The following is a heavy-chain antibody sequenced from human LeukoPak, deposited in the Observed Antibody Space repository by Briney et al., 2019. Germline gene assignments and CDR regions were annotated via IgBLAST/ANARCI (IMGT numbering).Heavy chain of an antibody. CDR2: INPNSGGT. D-gene: IGHD1-26*01. CDR1: GYTFTGYY. CDR3: ASNWELLVEMPFDI. V-gene: IGHV1-2*02. Sequence: GASVKVSCKASGYTFTGYYMHWVRQAPGQGLEWMGWINPNSGGTNYAQKFQGRVTMTRDTSISTAYMELSRLRSDDTAVYYCASNWELLVEMPFDIWGQGTMVTVSS. J-gene: IGHJ3*02.